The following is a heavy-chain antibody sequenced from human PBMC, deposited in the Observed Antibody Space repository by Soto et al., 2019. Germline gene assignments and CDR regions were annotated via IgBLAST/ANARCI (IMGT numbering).Heavy chain of an antibody. V-gene: IGHV3-15*01. CDR2: IRRKDDGGTP. D-gene: IGHD3-10*01. J-gene: IGHJ4*02. Sequence: EVQLVESGGGLVKPGGSLRLSCAASGFAFRTAWMSWVRQAPGKGLEWIGRIRRKDDGGTPDYAAPVKDRFTISRDDSKNTRYLQMTSLKIENPAVYYCTSEYYKRCVSGGQGTLVTVSS. CDR1: GFAFRTAW. CDR3: TSEYYKRCVS.